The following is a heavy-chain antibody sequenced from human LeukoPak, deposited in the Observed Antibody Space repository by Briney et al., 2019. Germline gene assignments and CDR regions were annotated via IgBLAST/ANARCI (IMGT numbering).Heavy chain of an antibody. CDR3: ASEYRSDSYFDL. Sequence: SETLSLTCTVSGGSISGGGYYWSWIRQHPGKGLEWIGYIYYSGSTYYNPSLKSRVTISIDTSKNQFSLKLSSVTAADTAVYYCASEYRSDSYFDLWGRGTLVTVSS. CDR1: GGSISGGGYY. J-gene: IGHJ2*01. CDR2: IYYSGST. D-gene: IGHD6-19*01. V-gene: IGHV4-31*03.